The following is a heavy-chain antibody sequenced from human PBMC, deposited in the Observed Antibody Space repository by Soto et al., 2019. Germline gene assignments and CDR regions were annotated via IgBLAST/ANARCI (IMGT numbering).Heavy chain of an antibody. D-gene: IGHD3-10*01. CDR3: ARTDGDLLWFGEFNF. V-gene: IGHV4-59*01. CDR2: INDSEGT. J-gene: IGHJ4*02. CDR1: GGSISSYY. Sequence: PSETLSLTCTVSGGSISSYYWSWIRQPPGKGLEWIGYINDSEGTSYNPSLKGRVAISVDTPKNHLSLSLRSVTAADTAVYYCARTDGDLLWFGEFNFWGQGTLVTVSS.